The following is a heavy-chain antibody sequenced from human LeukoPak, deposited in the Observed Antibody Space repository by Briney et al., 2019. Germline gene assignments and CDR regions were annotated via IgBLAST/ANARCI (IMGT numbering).Heavy chain of an antibody. Sequence: GGSLRLSCAVSGFTFSHYGMHWVRQAPGKGLEWVAFIRYDGSNKYYADSVKGRFTISRDNAKNSLYLQMNSLRAEDTAVYYCARSRLGTVTTFDYWGQGTLVTVSS. J-gene: IGHJ4*02. D-gene: IGHD4-17*01. CDR1: GFTFSHYG. CDR2: IRYDGSNK. CDR3: ARSRLGTVTTFDY. V-gene: IGHV3-30*02.